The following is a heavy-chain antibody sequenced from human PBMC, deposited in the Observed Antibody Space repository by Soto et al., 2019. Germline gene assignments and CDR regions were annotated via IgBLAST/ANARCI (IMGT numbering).Heavy chain of an antibody. Sequence: QVQLVQSGAEVKKPGSSVRVSCKASGGTFSSYAIRWVRQAPGQGLEWMGGIIPSFGTENYAQKFQGRVTITADESTGTAYMELSSLRSEDTAVYYWARDRIAGSKYYYGMDVWGQGTTVTVSS. D-gene: IGHD6-13*01. CDR1: GGTFSSYA. J-gene: IGHJ6*02. CDR2: IIPSFGTE. CDR3: ARDRIAGSKYYYGMDV. V-gene: IGHV1-69*01.